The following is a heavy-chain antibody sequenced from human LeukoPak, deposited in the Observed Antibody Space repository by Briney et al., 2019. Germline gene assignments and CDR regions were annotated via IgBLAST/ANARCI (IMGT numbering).Heavy chain of an antibody. CDR3: ARGLGGYYYYGIDV. J-gene: IGHJ6*02. V-gene: IGHV3-30-3*01. D-gene: IGHD3-16*01. Sequence: GGSLRLSCAASGFTFSSFAMYWVRQAPGKGLEWVAVTSYDGSNTYYTDSVKGRFTISRDNSKDTLFMQMNSPRVEDTAVYYCARGLGGYYYYGIDVWGQGTTVTVSS. CDR2: TSYDGSNT. CDR1: GFTFSSFA.